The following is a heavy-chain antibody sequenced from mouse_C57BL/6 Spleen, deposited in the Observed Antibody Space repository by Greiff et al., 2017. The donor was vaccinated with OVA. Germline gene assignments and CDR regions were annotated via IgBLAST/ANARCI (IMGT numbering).Heavy chain of an antibody. CDR3: ARIGDWDFAY. D-gene: IGHD4-1*01. J-gene: IGHJ3*01. Sequence: VQVVESGPGLVQPSQSLSITCTVSGFSLTSYGVHWVRQSPGKGLEWLGVIWSGGSTDYNAAFISRLSISKDNSKSQVFFKMNSLQADDTAIYYCARIGDWDFAYWGQGTLVTVSA. CDR1: GFSLTSYG. CDR2: IWSGGST. V-gene: IGHV2-2*01.